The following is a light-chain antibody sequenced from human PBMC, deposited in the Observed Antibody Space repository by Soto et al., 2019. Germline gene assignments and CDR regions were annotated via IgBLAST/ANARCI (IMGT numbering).Light chain of an antibody. CDR1: QSVGSN. Sequence: EIVMTQSPDTLSVSPGERATLSCRASQSVGSNLAWYQKKPGQAPRLLIFGASTRATGIPARFSGSGSGTEFTLTISSLQSEDIAVYYCQQCDSGWTFGQGTKGGYQ. CDR2: GAS. J-gene: IGKJ1*01. CDR3: QQCDSGWT. V-gene: IGKV3-15*01.